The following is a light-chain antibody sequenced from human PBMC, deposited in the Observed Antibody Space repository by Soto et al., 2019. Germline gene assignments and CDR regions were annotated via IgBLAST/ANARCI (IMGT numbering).Light chain of an antibody. CDR2: DAS. CDR1: QDVSSK. J-gene: IGKJ4*01. V-gene: IGKV3D-15*01. Sequence: EMVVTQSPATLSVSPGERVTLSCRTSQDVSSKLAWYQQKPGQPPSLLIYDASTRATGTPARFSGSGSGTEFTLAVSSLQSEDYAFYFCQQYIRWPLTFGGGTKVEIK. CDR3: QQYIRWPLT.